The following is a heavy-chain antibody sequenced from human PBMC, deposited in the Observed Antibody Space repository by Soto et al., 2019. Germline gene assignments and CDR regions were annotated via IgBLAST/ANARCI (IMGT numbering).Heavy chain of an antibody. J-gene: IGHJ6*01. Sequence: ASVKVSCKAAGYTFTSYGAHWVRQAPGQRLEWMGWINAGNGNTKYSQKFQGRVTITRDTSASTAYMELSSLRSEDTAVYNCASWLKWHEYGDHQDGLDVWGQGTTVNVSA. D-gene: IGHD4-17*01. CDR1: GYTFTSYG. V-gene: IGHV1-3*01. CDR3: ASWLKWHEYGDHQDGLDV. CDR2: INAGNGNT.